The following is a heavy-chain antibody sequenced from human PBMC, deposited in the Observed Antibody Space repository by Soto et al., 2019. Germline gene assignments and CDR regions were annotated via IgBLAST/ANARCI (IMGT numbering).Heavy chain of an antibody. Sequence: XSGKASCRPSGNAFTYDNRPWVRQAPGHGLEFMGWINANNGGAGSAQQFQGRVTVTRDTSITTVYMELSNLRSDDTAVYYCAREGGSEKLQPSYNWFHTWGQGTLVTVSP. D-gene: IGHD1-1*01. CDR2: INANNGGA. J-gene: IGHJ5*02. V-gene: IGHV1-2*02. CDR3: AREGGSEKLQPSYNWFHT. CDR1: GNAFTYDN.